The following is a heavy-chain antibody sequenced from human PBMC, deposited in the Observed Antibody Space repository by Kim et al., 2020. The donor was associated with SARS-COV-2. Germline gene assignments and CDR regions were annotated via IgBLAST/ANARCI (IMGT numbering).Heavy chain of an antibody. Sequence: SQTLSFTCVISGDNISSNTAAWNWIRQSPSRGLEWLGRTFYRSKWYIDYAQFVKGRITINPDTSTNQFSLRLNSVTPDDTAVSYCARTTDYFDSWGQGTL. D-gene: IGHD1-1*01. CDR1: GDNISSNTAA. V-gene: IGHV6-1*01. CDR2: TFYRSKWYI. CDR3: ARTTDYFDS. J-gene: IGHJ4*02.